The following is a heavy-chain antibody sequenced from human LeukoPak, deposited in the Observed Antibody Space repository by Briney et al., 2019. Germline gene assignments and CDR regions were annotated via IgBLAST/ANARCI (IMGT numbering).Heavy chain of an antibody. V-gene: IGHV3-11*04. CDR3: ARDPPQTWQWPDFDY. CDR1: GFTFSDYY. CDR2: ISSSGSTI. Sequence: KSGGSLRLSCAASGFTFSDYYMSWIRQAPGKGLEWVSYISSSGSTIYFADSVKGRFTVSRDNAKNSLSLQMNSLRAEDTAVYYCARDPPQTWQWPDFDYWGQGTLVTVSS. D-gene: IGHD6-19*01. J-gene: IGHJ4*02.